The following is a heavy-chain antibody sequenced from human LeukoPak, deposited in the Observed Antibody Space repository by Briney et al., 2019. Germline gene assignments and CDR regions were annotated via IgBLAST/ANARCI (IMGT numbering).Heavy chain of an antibody. Sequence: GGSLRLSCAASGFTFSSYAMSWVRQAPGKGLEWVANIKQDGSEKYYVDSVKGRFTISRDNAKNSLYLQMNSLRAEDTAVYYCARDGDYGDYYFDYWCQGTLVTVSS. V-gene: IGHV3-7*01. CDR3: ARDGDYGDYYFDY. CDR2: IKQDGSEK. CDR1: GFTFSSYA. J-gene: IGHJ4*02. D-gene: IGHD4-17*01.